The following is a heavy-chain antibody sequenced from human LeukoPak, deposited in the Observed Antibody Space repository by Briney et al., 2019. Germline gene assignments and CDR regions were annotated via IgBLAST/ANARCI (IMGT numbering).Heavy chain of an antibody. Sequence: SETLSLTCTVSGGSISSYYWSWIRQPPGKGLEWIGYIYYSGSTNYNPSLKSRVTISVDTSKNQFSLKLSSVTAADTAVYYCARDLITGTTKGYYYYYMDVWGKGTTVTVSS. J-gene: IGHJ6*03. CDR1: GGSISSYY. D-gene: IGHD1-7*01. V-gene: IGHV4-59*01. CDR2: IYYSGST. CDR3: ARDLITGTTKGYYYYYMDV.